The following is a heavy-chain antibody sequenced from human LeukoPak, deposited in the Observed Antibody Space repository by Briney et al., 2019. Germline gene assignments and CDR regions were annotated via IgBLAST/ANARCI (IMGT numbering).Heavy chain of an antibody. D-gene: IGHD3-22*01. V-gene: IGHV3-30-3*01. CDR1: GFTFSSYA. Sequence: GGSLRLSCAASGFTFSSYAMHWVRQAPGKGLEWVAVISYDGSNKYYADSVKGRFTISRDNSKNTLYLQMNSLRAEDTAVYYCATYYYDSSGYYLHFDYWGQGTLVTVSS. CDR2: ISYDGSNK. J-gene: IGHJ4*02. CDR3: ATYYYDSSGYYLHFDY.